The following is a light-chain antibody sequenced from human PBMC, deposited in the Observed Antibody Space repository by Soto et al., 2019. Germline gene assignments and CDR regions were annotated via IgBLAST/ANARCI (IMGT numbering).Light chain of an antibody. CDR1: QGISSW. CDR2: AAA. J-gene: IGKJ1*01. Sequence: DIQLTQSPSSVSASVGDRVTITCRASQGISSWLAWYQQKPGKAPNLLIDAAASLHSGVPSRFSGSGSGTDFTLTISRREPKDFAVYYCQQYGSSTWTFGQGTKVDIK. V-gene: IGKV1-12*01. CDR3: QQYGSSTWT.